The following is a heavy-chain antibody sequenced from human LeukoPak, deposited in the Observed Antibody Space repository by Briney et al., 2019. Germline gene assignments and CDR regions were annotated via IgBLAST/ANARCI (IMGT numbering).Heavy chain of an antibody. CDR3: AKDSAPLGFDY. CDR2: ISYDGSNK. J-gene: IGHJ4*02. Sequence: PGGSLRLSCAASGFTFSDHYMSWVRQAPGKGLEWVAVISYDGSNKYYADSVKGRFTISRDNSKNTLYLQMNSLRAEDTAVYYCAKDSAPLGFDYWGQGTLVTVSS. V-gene: IGHV3-30*18. CDR1: GFTFSDHY.